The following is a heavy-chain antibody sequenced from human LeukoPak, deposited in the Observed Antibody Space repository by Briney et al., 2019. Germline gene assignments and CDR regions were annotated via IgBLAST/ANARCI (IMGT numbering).Heavy chain of an antibody. CDR1: GGTFSSYA. D-gene: IGHD4-11*01. Sequence: ASVKVSCKASGGTFSSYAISWVRQAPGQGLEWMGGIITIFGTANYAQKFQGRVTITADESTSTAYMELSSLRSDDTAVYYCARANRPDYSNYGSWFDTWGQGTLVTVSS. V-gene: IGHV1-69*13. CDR2: IITIFGTA. CDR3: ARANRPDYSNYGSWFDT. J-gene: IGHJ5*02.